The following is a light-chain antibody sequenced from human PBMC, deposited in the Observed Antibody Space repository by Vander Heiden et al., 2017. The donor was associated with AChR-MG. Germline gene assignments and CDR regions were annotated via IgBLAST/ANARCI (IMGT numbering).Light chain of an antibody. CDR1: SRDVGGYNY. Sequence: QSALTQPASVSGSPGQSNTISCTGSSRDVGGYNYVTWYQQHPGKAPKLIIYDVSNLPSGVSNRFSGSKSGNTASLTISGLQAEDEADYYCSSYTSTTTRVFGGGTKLTVL. CDR2: DVS. CDR3: SSYTSTTTRV. V-gene: IGLV2-14*03. J-gene: IGLJ2*01.